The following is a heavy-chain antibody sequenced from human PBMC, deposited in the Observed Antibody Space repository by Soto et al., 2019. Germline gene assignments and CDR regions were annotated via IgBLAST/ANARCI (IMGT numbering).Heavy chain of an antibody. CDR3: AKVGVTTSSAYYYGMDV. J-gene: IGHJ6*02. V-gene: IGHV3-23*01. CDR2: ISGSGGST. CDR1: GFTFSSYA. Sequence: GGSLRLSCAASGFTFSSYAMSWVRQAPGKGLEWVSAISGSGGSTYYADSVKGRFTISGDNSKNTLYLQMNSLRAEDTAVYCCAKVGVTTSSAYYYGMDVWGQGTTVTVSS. D-gene: IGHD4-4*01.